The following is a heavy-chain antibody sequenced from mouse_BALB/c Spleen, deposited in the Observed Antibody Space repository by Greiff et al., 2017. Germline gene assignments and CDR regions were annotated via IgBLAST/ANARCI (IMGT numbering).Heavy chain of an antibody. V-gene: IGHV5-12-1*01. Sequence: DVKLVESGGGLVKPGGSLKLSCAASGFAFSSYDMSWVRQTPEKRLEWVAYISSGGGSTYYPDTVKGRFTISRDNAKNTLYLQMSSLKSEDTAMYYCARQRSYAMDYWGQGTSVTVSS. CDR3: ARQRSYAMDY. J-gene: IGHJ4*01. CDR1: GFAFSSYD. CDR2: ISSGGGST.